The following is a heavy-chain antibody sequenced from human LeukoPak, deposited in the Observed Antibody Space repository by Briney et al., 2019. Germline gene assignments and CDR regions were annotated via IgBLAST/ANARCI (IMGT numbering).Heavy chain of an antibody. D-gene: IGHD3-22*01. CDR2: IYYSGST. Sequence: SETLSLTCTVSGGXISSYYCSWIRQPPGKGLEWTGYIYYSGSTNYNPSLKSRVTISVDKSKSQFSLNLSSVTAADTAVYYCARVEKEYYYDSSGYYFHYWGQGTLVTVSS. CDR3: ARVEKEYYYDSSGYYFHY. CDR1: GGXISSYY. V-gene: IGHV4-59*01. J-gene: IGHJ4*02.